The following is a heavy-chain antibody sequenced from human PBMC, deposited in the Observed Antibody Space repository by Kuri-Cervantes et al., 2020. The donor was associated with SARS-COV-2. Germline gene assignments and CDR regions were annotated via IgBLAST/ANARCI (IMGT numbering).Heavy chain of an antibody. V-gene: IGHV4-59*12. CDR3: ARDDYSNYGPYFQH. D-gene: IGHD4-11*01. CDR1: GGSISSYY. J-gene: IGHJ1*01. Sequence: SETLSLTCTVSGGSISSYYWSWIRQPPGKGLEWIGYIYYSGSTNYNPSLKSRVTISVDTSKNQFSLKLSSVTAADTAVYYCARDDYSNYGPYFQHWGQGTLVTVSS. CDR2: IYYSGST.